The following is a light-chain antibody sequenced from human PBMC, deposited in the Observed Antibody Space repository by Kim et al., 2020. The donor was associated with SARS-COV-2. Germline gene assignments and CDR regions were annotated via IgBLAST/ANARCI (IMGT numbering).Light chain of an antibody. CDR1: QSINSW. J-gene: IGKJ2*01. CDR2: KAS. V-gene: IGKV1-5*03. Sequence: DIQMTQSPSTLSASVGDRVTITCRASQSINSWLAWFQQKPGKAPKLLIYKASSLDSGVPSRFSGSGSGTEFTLTISSLQPDDFATYCCQHDSSYLRTFGQGTKLE. CDR3: QHDSSYLRT.